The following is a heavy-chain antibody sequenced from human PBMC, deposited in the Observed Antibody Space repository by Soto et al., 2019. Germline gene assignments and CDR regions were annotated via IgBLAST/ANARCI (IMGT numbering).Heavy chain of an antibody. CDR1: GYTFTGYA. Sequence: APVKGSRKASGYTFTGYAMHWGRQATGQSLEWMGWINAGNGNTKYSQRFQGRVTITRDTSASTAYMELSSLRSEDTAVYYCARHAVHSSGFTDYWGQGTLVTVSS. D-gene: IGHD6-19*01. J-gene: IGHJ4*02. CDR2: INAGNGNT. V-gene: IGHV1-3*01. CDR3: ARHAVHSSGFTDY.